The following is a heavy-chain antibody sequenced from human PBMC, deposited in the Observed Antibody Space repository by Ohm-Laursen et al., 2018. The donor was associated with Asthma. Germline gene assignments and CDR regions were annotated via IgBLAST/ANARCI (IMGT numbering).Heavy chain of an antibody. V-gene: IGHV3-23*01. J-gene: IGHJ1*01. CDR1: GFTFDDYA. CDR3: AKDSKYYYDSSGYSQD. D-gene: IGHD3-22*01. Sequence: SLRLSCAAFGFTFDDYAMHWVRQAPGKGLEWVSAISGSGGSTYYADSVKGRFTISRDNSKNTLYLQMNSLRAEDTAVYYCAKDSKYYYDSSGYSQDWGQGTLVTVSS. CDR2: ISGSGGST.